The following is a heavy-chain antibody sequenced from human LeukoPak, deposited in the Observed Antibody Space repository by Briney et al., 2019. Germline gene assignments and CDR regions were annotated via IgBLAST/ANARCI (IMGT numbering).Heavy chain of an antibody. CDR3: ARGFSSGWHYFDY. Sequence: PGGSLRLSCAASGFTLSSYDMHWVRQTTGKGLEWVSSIGTVSDTYYTDSVKDRFTISRDNARNSLNLQMNSLRAEDTAVYYRARGFSSGWHYFDYWGQGTLVTVSS. D-gene: IGHD6-19*01. CDR1: GFTLSSYD. CDR2: IGTVSDT. V-gene: IGHV3-13*01. J-gene: IGHJ4*02.